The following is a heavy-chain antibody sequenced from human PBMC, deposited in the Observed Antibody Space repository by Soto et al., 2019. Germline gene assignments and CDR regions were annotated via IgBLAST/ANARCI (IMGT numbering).Heavy chain of an antibody. CDR1: GGTFSSYA. Sequence: SVKVSCKASGGTFSSYAISWVRQAPGQGLEWMGGIIPIFGTANYAQKFQGRVTITADESTSTAYMELSSLRSEDTAVYYCARGGYCSSTSCYRASENWFDPWGQGTLVTVSS. CDR2: IIPIFGTA. V-gene: IGHV1-69*13. D-gene: IGHD2-2*01. J-gene: IGHJ5*02. CDR3: ARGGYCSSTSCYRASENWFDP.